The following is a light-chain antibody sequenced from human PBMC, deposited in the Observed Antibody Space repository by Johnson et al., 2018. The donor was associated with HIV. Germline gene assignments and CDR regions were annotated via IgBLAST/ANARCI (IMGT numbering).Light chain of an antibody. J-gene: IGLJ1*01. CDR1: SSNIGNNY. CDR3: GTWDNSLSVYV. CDR2: ETY. V-gene: IGLV1-51*02. Sequence: QSVLTQPPSVSAAPGQKVTISCSGSSSNIGNNYVSWYQQLPGTAPKLLIYETYKRPSGIPDRFSASKSGPSATLDITGLQRGDEADYYCGTWDNSLSVYVFGTGTKVTVL.